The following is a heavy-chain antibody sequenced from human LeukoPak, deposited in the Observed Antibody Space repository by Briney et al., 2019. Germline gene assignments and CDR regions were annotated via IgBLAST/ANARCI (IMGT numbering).Heavy chain of an antibody. V-gene: IGHV4-39*07. CDR2: IYYSGST. CDR3: VRGPDNSTWFNWFDP. J-gene: IGHJ5*02. CDR1: GDSISSSNYY. D-gene: IGHD6-13*01. Sequence: SETLSLTCTVSGDSISSSNYYWGWIRQPPGKGLEWIGSIYYSGSTYYNPSLRSRVSISVDTSKNQFSLGLKPVTAADTAVYYCVRGPDNSTWFNWFDPWGQGTLVIVSS.